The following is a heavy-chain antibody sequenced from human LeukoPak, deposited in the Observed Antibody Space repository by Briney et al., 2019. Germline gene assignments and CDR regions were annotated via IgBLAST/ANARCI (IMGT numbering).Heavy chain of an antibody. D-gene: IGHD3-9*01. CDR1: GGTFSSYT. V-gene: IGHV1-69*02. CDR2: IIPILGIA. J-gene: IGHJ6*02. Sequence: SVKVSCTASGGTFSSYTISWVRQAPGQGLEWMGRIIPILGIANYAQKFQGRVTITADKSTSTAYMELSSLRSEDTAVYYCASEYYDILTGVWYYGMDVWGQGTTVTVSS. CDR3: ASEYYDILTGVWYYGMDV.